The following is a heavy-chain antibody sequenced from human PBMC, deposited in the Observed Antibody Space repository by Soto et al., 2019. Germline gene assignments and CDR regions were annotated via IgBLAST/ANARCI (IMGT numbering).Heavy chain of an antibody. J-gene: IGHJ3*02. Sequence: GGSLRLSCAASGFTFSSYSMNWVRQAPGKGLEWVSSISSSSSYIYYADSVKGRFTISRENAKNSLYRQMNSLRAEDTAVYYCASSNYDFWSGYSDAFDIWGQGTMVTVSS. CDR1: GFTFSSYS. CDR3: ASSNYDFWSGYSDAFDI. D-gene: IGHD3-3*01. V-gene: IGHV3-21*01. CDR2: ISSSSSYI.